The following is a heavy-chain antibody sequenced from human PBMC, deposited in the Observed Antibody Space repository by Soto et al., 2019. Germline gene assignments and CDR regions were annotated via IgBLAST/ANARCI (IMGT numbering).Heavy chain of an antibody. J-gene: IGHJ3*01. CDR2: IHPSGQPI. CDR3: ARRASR. D-gene: IGHD1-26*01. V-gene: IGHV3-48*03. CDR1: GFTFSSSE. Sequence: EVQLVESGGGLVQPGGSLRLSCAVSGFTFSSSEMYWVRQAPGKGLEWISYIHPSGQPIFYADSVKGRFPISRDNANNSVFLQMNSLRAEDTAVYYCARRASRWGQGTMVTVSS.